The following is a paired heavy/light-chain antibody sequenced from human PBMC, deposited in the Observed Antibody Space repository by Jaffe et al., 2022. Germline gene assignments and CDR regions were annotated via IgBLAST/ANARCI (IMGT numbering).Heavy chain of an antibody. Sequence: QITLKESGPTLVKPTQTLTLTCTFSGFSFSSSGVGVGWIRQAPGKALEWLALIYWDDDKRYSPSLESRLTVTKDTAKNRVVLTMTNMDPVDTATYYCAHRVSSLLWFGDFNVFDIWGQGTMVTVSS. CDR1: GFSFSSSGVG. CDR3: AHRVSSLLWFGDFNVFDI. J-gene: IGHJ3*02. V-gene: IGHV2-5*02. D-gene: IGHD3-10*01. CDR2: IYWDDDK.
Light chain of an antibody. CDR2: AAS. CDR1: RSLSNNF. Sequence: EIVLTQSPGTLSLSPGERVTFSCRASRSLSNNFLAWYQQKPGQTPRLLIYAASSRATGIPDRFSGSGSGTDFTLTITRLEPEDFAVYYCQQYETLPLTFGGGSKVELK. V-gene: IGKV3-20*01. J-gene: IGKJ4*01. CDR3: QQYETLPLT.